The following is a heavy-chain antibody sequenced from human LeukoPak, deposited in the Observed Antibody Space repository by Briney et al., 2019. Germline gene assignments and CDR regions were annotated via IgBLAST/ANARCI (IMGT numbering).Heavy chain of an antibody. Sequence: PGESLRLSCAASGFTFSSYAMSWVRQAPGKGLEWVSAISGSGGSTYYADSVKGRFTTSRDNSKNTLYLQMNSLRAEDAAVYFCAKAPVTSCRGAYCYPFDSWGQGTLVTVSS. CDR1: GFTFSSYA. J-gene: IGHJ4*02. CDR2: ISGSGGST. D-gene: IGHD2-21*01. V-gene: IGHV3-23*01. CDR3: AKAPVTSCRGAYCYPFDS.